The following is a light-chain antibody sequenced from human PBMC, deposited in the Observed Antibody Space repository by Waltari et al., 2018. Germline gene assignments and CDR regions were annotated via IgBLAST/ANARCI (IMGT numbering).Light chain of an antibody. Sequence: QSALTQFPSASGSPGQSVTISCTGTSSDVGGNDYISWYQKHPGKAPKFIIYEVYKRPAGVPDRFSGSKSGNTASLTVSGLQAEDEANYYCSSYAGKYVFGGGTKLTVL. J-gene: IGLJ3*02. CDR2: EVY. V-gene: IGLV2-8*01. CDR3: SSYAGKYV. CDR1: SSDVGGNDY.